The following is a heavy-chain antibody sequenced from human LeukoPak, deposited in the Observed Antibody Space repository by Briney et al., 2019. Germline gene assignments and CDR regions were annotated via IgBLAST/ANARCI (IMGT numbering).Heavy chain of an antibody. CDR1: GGSISSGGYY. Sequence: SQTLSLTCTVSGGSISSGGYYWGWIRQPPGKGLEWIGSIYYSGSTYYNPSLKSRVTISVDTSKNQFSLKLSSVTAADTAVYYCARGGKILRYYFDYWGQGTLVTVSS. V-gene: IGHV4-39*07. J-gene: IGHJ4*02. CDR2: IYYSGST. D-gene: IGHD1-1*01. CDR3: ARGGKILRYYFDY.